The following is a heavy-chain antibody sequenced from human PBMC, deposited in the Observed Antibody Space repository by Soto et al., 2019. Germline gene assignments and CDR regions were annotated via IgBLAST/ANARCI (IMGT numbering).Heavy chain of an antibody. CDR2: IYWDDDK. J-gene: IGHJ5*02. D-gene: IGHD3-16*01. Sequence: QITLKESGPTLVKPTQTLTLTCTFSGFSLTTRGVGVGWIRQPPGKALECLALIYWDDDKRYSPSLQSRLSTTKDTSKIPMVLKMTNAAPVDTPTYSWAQAQNYYDYDWFAPWGQGPLVSVS. CDR1: GFSLTTRGVG. CDR3: AQAQNYYDYDWFAP. V-gene: IGHV2-5*02.